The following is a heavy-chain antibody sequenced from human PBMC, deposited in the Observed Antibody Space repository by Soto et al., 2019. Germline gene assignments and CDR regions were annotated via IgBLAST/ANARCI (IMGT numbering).Heavy chain of an antibody. CDR2: ISFDGNSK. CDR1: GFTFSDYA. J-gene: IGHJ6*02. Sequence: GGSLRLSCVASGFTFSDYAMHWVRQAPGKGLEWVAVISFDGNSKYYADSVKGRFSLSRDSSNNTLSLEMRNLREEDAAIYFCARDLRGGGYNYGPWISNMFYGMDVWGQGTTVTVSS. D-gene: IGHD5-18*01. CDR3: ARDLRGGGYNYGPWISNMFYGMDV. V-gene: IGHV3-30-3*01.